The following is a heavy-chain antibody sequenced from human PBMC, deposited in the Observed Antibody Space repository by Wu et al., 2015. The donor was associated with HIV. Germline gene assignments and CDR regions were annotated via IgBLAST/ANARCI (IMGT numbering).Heavy chain of an antibody. D-gene: IGHD3-22*01. CDR2: IIPIFGTA. CDR1: GGTFSSYA. CDR3: ARSPIYYDSSGYYHEYFQH. V-gene: IGHV1-69*13. J-gene: IGHJ1*01. Sequence: QVQLVQSGAEVKKPGSSVKVSCKASGGTFSSYAISWVRQAPGQGLEWMGRIIPIFGTANYAQKFQGRVTITADESTSTAYMELSSLRSEDTAVYYCARSPIYYDSSGYYHEYFQHWGQGTLVTVSS.